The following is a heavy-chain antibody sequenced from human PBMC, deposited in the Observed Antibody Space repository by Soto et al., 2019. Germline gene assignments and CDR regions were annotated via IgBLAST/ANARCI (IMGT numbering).Heavy chain of an antibody. CDR1: GGTFSSYT. J-gene: IGHJ4*01. D-gene: IGHD3-16*01. CDR3: LRYYLRXEEYRALGVGVILTYGDY. Sequence: SVKVSCKASGGTFSSYTISWVRQAPGQGLEWVGRIIPILGIANYAQKFQGRVTITADKSTSTAYMELSSLRSEDTAVYYFLRYYLRXEEYRALGVGVILTYGDY. CDR2: IIPILGIA. V-gene: IGHV1-69*02.